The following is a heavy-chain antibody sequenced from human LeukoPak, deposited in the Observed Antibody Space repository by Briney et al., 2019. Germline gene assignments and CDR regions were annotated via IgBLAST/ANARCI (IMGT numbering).Heavy chain of an antibody. V-gene: IGHV6-1*01. D-gene: IGHD6-13*01. CDR1: GDSVSSNSAA. Sequence: SQTLSLTCAISGDSVSSNSAAWNWIRQSPSRGLEWLGRTYYRSKWYNDYAVSVKSRITINPDTSKNRFSLQLNSVTPEDTAVYYCARDRVIAAAGIGDAFDIWGQGTMVTVSS. CDR3: ARDRVIAAAGIGDAFDI. J-gene: IGHJ3*02. CDR2: TYYRSKWYN.